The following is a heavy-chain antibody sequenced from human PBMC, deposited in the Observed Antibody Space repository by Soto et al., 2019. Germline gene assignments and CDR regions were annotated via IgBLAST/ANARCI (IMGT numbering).Heavy chain of an antibody. D-gene: IGHD2-2*01. J-gene: IGHJ6*03. V-gene: IGHV1-3*01. CDR2: INAGNGNT. CDR3: ARDLLSGVVVPAAYYYYYMDV. CDR1: GYAITIYA. Sequence: ASVKVSCKASGYAITIYAMHWVRQAPGQRLEWMGWINAGNGNTKYSQKFQGRVTITRDTSASTAYMELSSLRSEDTAVYYCARDLLSGVVVPAAYYYYYMDVWGKGTTVTVSS.